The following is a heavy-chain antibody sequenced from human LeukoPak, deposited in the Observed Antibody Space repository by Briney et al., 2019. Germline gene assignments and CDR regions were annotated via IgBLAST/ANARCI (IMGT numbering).Heavy chain of an antibody. CDR1: GFTFSSYA. CDR3: AKTRYYYGSGSAFDY. Sequence: GGSLRLSCAASGFTFSSYAMSWVGQAPGKGLEWVSAISGSGGSTYYADSVKGRFTISRDNSKNTLYLQMNSLRAEDTAVYYCAKTRYYYGSGSAFDYWGQGTLVTVSS. J-gene: IGHJ4*02. V-gene: IGHV3-23*01. D-gene: IGHD3-10*01. CDR2: ISGSGGST.